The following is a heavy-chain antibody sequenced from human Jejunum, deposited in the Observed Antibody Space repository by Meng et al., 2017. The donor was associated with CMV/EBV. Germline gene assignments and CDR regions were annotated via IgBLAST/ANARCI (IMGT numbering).Heavy chain of an antibody. J-gene: IGHJ6*02. Sequence: ALRSYAMHWVRQAPGRGLEWVAFIRFDGTNNYLVDSVKGRFTISRDNSKNMLFLQMNSLRAEDTAVYYCAKDKIPVSPYYYGMDVWGQGTTVTVSS. CDR3: AKDKIPVSPYYYGMDV. CDR1: ALRSYA. D-gene: IGHD4-11*01. CDR2: IRFDGTNN. V-gene: IGHV3-30*02.